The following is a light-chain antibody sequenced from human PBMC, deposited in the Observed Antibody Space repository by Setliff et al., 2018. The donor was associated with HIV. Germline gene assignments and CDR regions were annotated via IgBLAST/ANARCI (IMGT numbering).Light chain of an antibody. CDR3: QVWDSSSDHHV. V-gene: IGLV3-21*03. J-gene: IGLJ1*01. CDR2: DDN. Sequence: SYELTQPPSVSVAPGKTARITCGGNNIGSKSVHWYQQKPGQAPVLVVYDDNDRPSGIPERFSGSNSGNMATLTISRVEAGDEADYYCQVWDSSSDHHVFGTGTKVTVL. CDR1: NIGSKS.